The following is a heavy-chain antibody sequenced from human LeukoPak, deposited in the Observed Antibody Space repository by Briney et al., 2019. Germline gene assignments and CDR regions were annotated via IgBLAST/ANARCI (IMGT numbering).Heavy chain of an antibody. CDR1: GGSISSSSYY. V-gene: IGHV4-39*07. CDR3: ARDLYYYDSSGPGGY. CDR2: IYHSGST. J-gene: IGHJ4*02. D-gene: IGHD3-22*01. Sequence: SETLSLTCTVSGGSISSSSYYWGWIRQPPGKGLEWIGEIYHSGSTNYNPSLKSRVTISVDKSKNQFSLKLSSVTAADTAVYYCARDLYYYDSSGPGGYWGQGTLVTVSS.